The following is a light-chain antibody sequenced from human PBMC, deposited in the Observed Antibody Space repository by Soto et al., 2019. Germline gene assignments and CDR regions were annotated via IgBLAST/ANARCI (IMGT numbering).Light chain of an antibody. CDR3: QQYGSSPT. CDR1: QYIKTR. J-gene: IGKJ5*01. CDR2: QTS. V-gene: IGKV3D-11*03. Sequence: EIVFTQSPASLSSFPGDRVTLSCRASQYIKTRLAWYQHRPGQAPRLLIYQTSLRAAGIPARFSASGCGTDFPLIISHLQPEDFAVYYCQQYGSSPTFGEGTRLEIK.